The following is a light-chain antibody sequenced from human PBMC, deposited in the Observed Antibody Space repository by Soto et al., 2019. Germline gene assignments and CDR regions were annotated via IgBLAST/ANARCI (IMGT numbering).Light chain of an antibody. Sequence: VLSQSPATLSVSPGERSTLSCRASQSIXSNFAWYQTKPGQAPRTLRXRKSSRATGFLARFSGSGSGKEFNLTIISLQPEYFSTYYCQRYGRSPLRTFGQGTRLDIK. CDR1: QSIXSN. CDR2: RKS. V-gene: IGKV3-15*01. J-gene: IGKJ5*01. CDR3: QRYGRSPLRT.